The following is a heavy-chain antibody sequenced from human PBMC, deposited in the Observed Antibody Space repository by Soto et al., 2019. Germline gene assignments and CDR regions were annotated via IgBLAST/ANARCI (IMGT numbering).Heavy chain of an antibody. J-gene: IGHJ5*02. CDR3: ARHYSSGSRNWFDP. CDR2: IYYSGST. D-gene: IGHD6-19*01. CDR1: GGSINSGSYF. V-gene: IGHV4-39*01. Sequence: SETLSLTCSVSGGSINSGSYFWGWVRQTPGKGLEWIGSIYYSGSTYYNPSLRSRVTISVDTSKNQFSLKLSSVTAADTAVFYCARHYSSGSRNWFDPWGQGTLVTVSS.